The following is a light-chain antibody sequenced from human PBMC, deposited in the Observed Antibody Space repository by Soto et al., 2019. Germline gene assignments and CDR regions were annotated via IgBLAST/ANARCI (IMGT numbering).Light chain of an antibody. V-gene: IGKV3-15*01. J-gene: IGKJ4*01. CDR1: QNIESN. CDR2: TAS. Sequence: DIVITPSPDTLSCCPVESATLSCRASQNIESNLAWYQQKPGQSPRLLIYTASTRASGIPARFSGSGYGTEFTLTISSLQSEDSAVYYCQQCNNWPPLTFGGGTKVDI. CDR3: QQCNNWPPLT.